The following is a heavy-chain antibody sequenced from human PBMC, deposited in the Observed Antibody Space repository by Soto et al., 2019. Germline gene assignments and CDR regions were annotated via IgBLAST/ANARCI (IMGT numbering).Heavy chain of an antibody. D-gene: IGHD3-10*01. Sequence: QVQLVQSGAEVKKPGSSVKVSCKASGGIFSTYAISWLRQAPGQGLEWMGGIIPLFGTPNYAQRFQGRVTITADESTSTVYMELSRLRSEDTAVYYCARDRDDYGSGNYYNRLDFWGQGTLVTVSS. V-gene: IGHV1-69*01. CDR1: GGIFSTYA. J-gene: IGHJ4*02. CDR2: IIPLFGTP. CDR3: ARDRDDYGSGNYYNRLDF.